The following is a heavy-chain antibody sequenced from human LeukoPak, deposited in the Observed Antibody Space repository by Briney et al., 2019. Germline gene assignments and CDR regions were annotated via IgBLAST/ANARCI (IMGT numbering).Heavy chain of an antibody. J-gene: IGHJ4*02. D-gene: IGHD2-21*01. CDR3: AKVAVVVIAPGLFDY. CDR2: IYYSGST. CDR1: GGSISSYY. Sequence: SETLSLTCTVSGGSISSYYWSWIRQPPGKGLEWIGYIYYSGSTNYNPSLKSRVTISVDTSKNQFSLKLSSVTAADTAVYYCAKVAVVVIAPGLFDYWGQGTLVTVSS. V-gene: IGHV4-59*01.